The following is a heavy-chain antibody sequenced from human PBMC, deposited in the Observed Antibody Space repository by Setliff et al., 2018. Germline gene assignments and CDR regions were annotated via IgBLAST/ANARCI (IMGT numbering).Heavy chain of an antibody. J-gene: IGHJ4*02. CDR2: ISGSGTST. CDR1: GDSGFSFSSFA. CDR3: AKWEWGTTSDYFDY. D-gene: IGHD3-16*01. Sequence: GGSLRLSCAASGDSGFSFSSFAMSWVRQAPGKGLEWVSGISGSGTSTNFAESVKGRFTIFRDNSKNTLYLQMHSLRAEDTAVYYWAKWEWGTTSDYFDYWGQGTLVTVSS. V-gene: IGHV3-23*01.